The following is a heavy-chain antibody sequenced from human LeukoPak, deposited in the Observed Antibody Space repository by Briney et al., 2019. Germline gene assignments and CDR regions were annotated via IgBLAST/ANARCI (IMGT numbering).Heavy chain of an antibody. V-gene: IGHV4-34*01. CDR3: ARDRIGITMID. Sequence: SETLSLTCTVSGGSISNYYWSWIRQPPGKGLEWIGEINHSGSTNYTPSLKSRVTMSVDTSKNQFSLKLNSVTAADTAVYYCARDRIGITMIDWGQGILVTVPS. D-gene: IGHD3-22*01. CDR2: INHSGST. J-gene: IGHJ4*02. CDR1: GGSISNYY.